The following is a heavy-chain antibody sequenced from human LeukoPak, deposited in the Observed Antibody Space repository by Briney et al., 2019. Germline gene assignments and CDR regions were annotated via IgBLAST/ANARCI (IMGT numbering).Heavy chain of an antibody. CDR3: ARDGPIYGSGSQGHFDY. D-gene: IGHD3-10*01. CDR1: GGTFSSYA. V-gene: IGHV1-69*04. Sequence: SVKVSCKASGGTFSSYAISWVRQAPGQGLEWMGRIIPILGIANYAQKFQGRVTITADKSTSTAYMELSSLRSEDTAVYYCARDGPIYGSGSQGHFDYWGQGTLVTVSS. J-gene: IGHJ4*02. CDR2: IIPILGIA.